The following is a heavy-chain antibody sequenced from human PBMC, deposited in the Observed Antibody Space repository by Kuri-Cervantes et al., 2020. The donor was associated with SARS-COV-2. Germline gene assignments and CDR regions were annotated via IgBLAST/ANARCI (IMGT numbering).Heavy chain of an antibody. D-gene: IGHD3-22*01. V-gene: IGHV3-11*04. CDR1: GFTFSDYY. CDR3: ARDGGGYYDSSGYYGQLGFDY. Sequence: GESLKISCAASGFTFSDYYMSWIRQAPGKGLEWVSYISSSSSTIYYADSVKGRFTISRDNAKNSLYLQMSSLRDEDTAVYYCARDGGGYYDSSGYYGQLGFDYWGQGTLVTVSS. CDR2: ISSSSSTI. J-gene: IGHJ4*02.